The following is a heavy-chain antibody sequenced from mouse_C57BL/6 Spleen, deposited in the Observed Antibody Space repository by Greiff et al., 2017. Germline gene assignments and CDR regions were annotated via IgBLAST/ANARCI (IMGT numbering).Heavy chain of an antibody. CDR2: IDPSDSYT. CDR3: ARGGLLRSEFAY. V-gene: IGHV1-59*01. CDR1: GYTFTSYW. D-gene: IGHD1-1*01. J-gene: IGHJ3*01. Sequence: QVQLQQPGAELVRPGTSVKLSCKASGYTFTSYWMHWVKQRPGQGLEWIGVIDPSDSYTNYNQKFKGKATLTVDTSSSTAYMQLSSLTSEDSAVYYCARGGLLRSEFAYWGQGTLVTVSA.